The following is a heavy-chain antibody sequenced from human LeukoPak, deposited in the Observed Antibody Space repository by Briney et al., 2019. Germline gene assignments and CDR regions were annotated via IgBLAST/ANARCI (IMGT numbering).Heavy chain of an antibody. J-gene: IGHJ6*02. V-gene: IGHV1-2*02. CDR1: GYTFTGYY. CDR3: ASLPRRNDIVVVPAAIPPGDVMDV. CDR2: INPNSGGT. D-gene: IGHD2-2*02. Sequence: ASVKVSCTASGYTFTGYYMHWVRQAPGQGLEWMGWINPNSGGTNYAPKVQGRVTMTRDTSIGTAYMALSRLRSDDTAVYYCASLPRRNDIVVVPAAIPPGDVMDVWGQGTTVTVSS.